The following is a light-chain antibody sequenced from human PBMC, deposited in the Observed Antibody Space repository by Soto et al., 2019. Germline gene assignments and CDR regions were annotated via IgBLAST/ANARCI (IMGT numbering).Light chain of an antibody. CDR1: QSVSKNY. CDR2: GAS. Sequence: EILLTQSPCTLSLSPGERATLSCRASQSVSKNYLAWYQQKPGQAPRLLIYGASNRATGIPDRLSGSGSGTDFTLTISRLEPEDFAVYYCQQYGSSGTFGQGTKVDIK. J-gene: IGKJ1*01. CDR3: QQYGSSGT. V-gene: IGKV3-20*01.